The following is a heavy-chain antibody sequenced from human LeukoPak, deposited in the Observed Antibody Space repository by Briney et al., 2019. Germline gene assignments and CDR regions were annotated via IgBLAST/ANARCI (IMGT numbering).Heavy chain of an antibody. CDR2: ISYDGSNK. D-gene: IGHD6-13*01. J-gene: IGHJ4*02. V-gene: IGHV3-30*18. Sequence: GGSLRLSCAASGFTFSSYSMNWVRQAPGKGLEWVAVISYDGSNKYYADSVKGRFTIFRDNSKNTLYLQMNSLRAEDTAVYYCAKDRAQLVNSDYYFDYWGQGTLVTVSS. CDR1: GFTFSSYS. CDR3: AKDRAQLVNSDYYFDY.